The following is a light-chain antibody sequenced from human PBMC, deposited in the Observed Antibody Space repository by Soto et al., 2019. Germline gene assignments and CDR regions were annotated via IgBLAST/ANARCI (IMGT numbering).Light chain of an antibody. Sequence: EIVLTQSPATMSVSPGERATLSCRASQSVSTNLAWYQQTHGQTPRLLIYGTYTRDTDIPARFSGSGSGTEFTLTISRLQSEDFEVYYCQQYNNSPLTFGQGTRLEIK. J-gene: IGKJ5*01. CDR3: QQYNNSPLT. CDR2: GTY. V-gene: IGKV3-15*01. CDR1: QSVSTN.